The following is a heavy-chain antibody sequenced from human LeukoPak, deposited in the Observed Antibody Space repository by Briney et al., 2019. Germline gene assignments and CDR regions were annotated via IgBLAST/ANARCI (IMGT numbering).Heavy chain of an antibody. CDR2: IYYSGST. V-gene: IGHV4-61*01. D-gene: IGHD3-3*01. CDR3: ASSRFYDFWSGRPTYNWFDP. Sequence: SGTLSLTCTVSGGSVSSGSYYWSWIRQPPGKGLEWIGYIYYSGSTNYNPSLKSRVTISVDTSKNQFSLKLSSVTAADTAVYYCASSRFYDFWSGRPTYNWFDPWGQGTLVTVSS. J-gene: IGHJ5*02. CDR1: GGSVSSGSYY.